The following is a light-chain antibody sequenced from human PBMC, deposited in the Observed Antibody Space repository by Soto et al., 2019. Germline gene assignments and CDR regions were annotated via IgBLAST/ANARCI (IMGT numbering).Light chain of an antibody. Sequence: EIVLTQSPATLSLSPGERATLSCRASPSVSSYLAWYQQKPGQAPRLLIYDASNRATGIPARFSGSGSGTDFTLTISSLEPEDFAVYYCQQRSNWPRIFTFGPGTKVDSK. CDR1: PSVSSY. J-gene: IGKJ3*01. CDR3: QQRSNWPRIFT. CDR2: DAS. V-gene: IGKV3-11*01.